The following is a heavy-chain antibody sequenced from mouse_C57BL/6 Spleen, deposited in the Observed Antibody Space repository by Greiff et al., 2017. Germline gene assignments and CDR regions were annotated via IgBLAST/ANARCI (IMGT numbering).Heavy chain of an antibody. V-gene: IGHV1-53*01. D-gene: IGHD2-4*01. CDR1: GYTFTSYC. CDR3: ARGIYYDYDGYFEV. J-gene: IGHJ1*03. CDR2: INPSNGGT. Sequence: QVQLQQPGTELVKPGASVKLSCTASGYTFTSYCMHWVKQRPGQGLEWIGNINPSNGGTNYNEQFKSKATLTVDKSSSTAYMQLSSLTSEDSAVYYCARGIYYDYDGYFEVWGTGTTVTVSS.